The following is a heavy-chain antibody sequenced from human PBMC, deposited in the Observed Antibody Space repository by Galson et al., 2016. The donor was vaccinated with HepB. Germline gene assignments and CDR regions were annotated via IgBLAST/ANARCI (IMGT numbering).Heavy chain of an antibody. J-gene: IGHJ6*02. D-gene: IGHD2-8*02. CDR1: GFIFSDYG. V-gene: IGHV3-30*18. Sequence: LRLSCAASGFIFSDYGVHWVRQAPGKGLEWVAIMSYDGSDEYYGDSVKGRFAISRDTSKNTLYLQMNSLRPEDTAVYYCVKDVVYRVHYGMDLWGQGTPVTVSS. CDR2: MSYDGSDE. CDR3: VKDVVYRVHYGMDL.